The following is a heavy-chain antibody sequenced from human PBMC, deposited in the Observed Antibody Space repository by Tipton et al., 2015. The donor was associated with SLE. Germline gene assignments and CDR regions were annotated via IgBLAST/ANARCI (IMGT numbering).Heavy chain of an antibody. CDR1: GYSISSGSY. V-gene: IGHV4-38-2*02. CDR2: LFHSGST. D-gene: IGHD1-26*01. CDR3: ARDWVVGATLDRFDP. J-gene: IGHJ5*02. Sequence: TLSLTCAVSGYSISSGSYWGWIRQPPGKGMEWIGCLFHSGSTYYNPSLKSRVTISVDTSRNQFSLKVTSVTATDTAVYYCARDWVVGATLDRFDPWGQGTLVTVSS.